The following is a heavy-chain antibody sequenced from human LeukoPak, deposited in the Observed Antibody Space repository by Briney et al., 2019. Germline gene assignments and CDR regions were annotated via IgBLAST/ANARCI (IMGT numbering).Heavy chain of an antibody. D-gene: IGHD2-2*01. J-gene: IGHJ4*02. Sequence: GGSLRPSCAASGFTFSSYEMNWVRQAPGKGLEWVSYISSSGSTIYYADSVKGRFTISRDNAKNSLYLQMNSLRAEDTAVYHCARKARSSSSNWYYFDYWGQGTLVTVSS. CDR1: GFTFSSYE. V-gene: IGHV3-48*03. CDR3: ARKARSSSSNWYYFDY. CDR2: ISSSGSTI.